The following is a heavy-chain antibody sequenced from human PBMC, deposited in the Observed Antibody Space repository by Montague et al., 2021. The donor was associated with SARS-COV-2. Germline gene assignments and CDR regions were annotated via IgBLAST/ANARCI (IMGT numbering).Heavy chain of an antibody. J-gene: IGHJ4*02. CDR1: GGSFSGYY. Sequence: SETLSLTCAVYGGSFSGYYWSWIRQPPGKGLEWIGEINHSGSTKYNPSLKSRVTISVDTSKNQFSLKLSSVTAADTAVYYCARGTQRVFTYDYDSSGYASDYWGQGTLVTVPS. V-gene: IGHV4-34*01. CDR2: INHSGST. CDR3: ARGTQRVFTYDYDSSGYASDY. D-gene: IGHD3-22*01.